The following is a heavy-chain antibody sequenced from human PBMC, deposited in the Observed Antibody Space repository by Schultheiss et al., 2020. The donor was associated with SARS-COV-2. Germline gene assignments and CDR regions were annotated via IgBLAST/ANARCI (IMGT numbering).Heavy chain of an antibody. CDR1: GFTFSSSW. D-gene: IGHD3-22*01. Sequence: GGSLRLSCAASGFTFSSSWMSWLRRTPGNGLEWVSAISGSGDRTYYADSVKGRFPISRDNSKNTLYLQMNSLRAEDTAVYYCARDRRSYYYDSSGYLDYWGQGTLVTVSS. CDR3: ARDRRSYYYDSSGYLDY. V-gene: IGHV3-23*01. CDR2: ISGSGDRT. J-gene: IGHJ4*02.